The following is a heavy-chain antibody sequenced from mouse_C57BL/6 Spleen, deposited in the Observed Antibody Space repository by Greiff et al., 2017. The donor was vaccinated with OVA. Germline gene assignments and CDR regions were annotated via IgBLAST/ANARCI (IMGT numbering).Heavy chain of an antibody. CDR3: ARKGYGYDVDYFDY. CDR2: IWTGGGT. J-gene: IGHJ2*01. D-gene: IGHD2-2*01. V-gene: IGHV2-9-1*01. Sequence: QVQLQQSGPGLVAPSQSLSITCTVSGFSLTSYAISWVRQPPGKGLEWLGVIWTGGGTNYNSAIKSRLSISKDNSKSQVFLKMNSLQTDDTARYYCARKGYGYDVDYFDYWGQGTTLTVSS. CDR1: GFSLTSYA.